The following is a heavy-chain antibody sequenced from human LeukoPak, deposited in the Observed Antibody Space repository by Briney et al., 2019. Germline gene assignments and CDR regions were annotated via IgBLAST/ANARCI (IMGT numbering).Heavy chain of an antibody. V-gene: IGHV4-39*01. CDR3: ARVPGGALNWFDP. J-gene: IGHJ5*02. D-gene: IGHD1-1*01. CDR1: GGSISTNSYY. CDR2: VSYSGST. Sequence: SETLSLTCIVSGGSISTNSYYWAWIRQPPRTGLEWIGSVSYSGSTYYNSSLKSRVTISVDTSKNHFSLRLSSVTAADTAVYYCARVPGGALNWFDPWGQGTLVTVSS.